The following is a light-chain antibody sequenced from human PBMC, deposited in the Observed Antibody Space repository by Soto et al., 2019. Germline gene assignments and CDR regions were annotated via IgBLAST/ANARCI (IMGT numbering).Light chain of an antibody. CDR2: SAS. V-gene: IGKV3-15*01. J-gene: IGKJ1*01. CDR1: QSSSSN. Sequence: EIVMTQSPSTLSVSPGERATLACRAGQSSSSNLAWYQHKPGQPPRLLIYSASFRATGIPARFSGSGSWTEFTLTISSLQSEDFAVYYCQQYHDWSRTSGQETTVEIK. CDR3: QQYHDWSRT.